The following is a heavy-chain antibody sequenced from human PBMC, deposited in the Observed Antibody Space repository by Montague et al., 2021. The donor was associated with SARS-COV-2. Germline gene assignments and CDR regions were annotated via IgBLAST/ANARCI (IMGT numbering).Heavy chain of an antibody. V-gene: IGHV4-59*08. CDR1: GGSISSYY. Sequence: SETLSLTCTVSGGSISSYYWSWIRQPPGKGLEWIGCIYYSGSTNXNPSLKSRVTISVDTSKNQFSLKLSSVTAADTAVYYCARQSGRLWGIAVAGAFDYWGQGTLVTVSS. D-gene: IGHD6-19*01. CDR3: ARQSGRLWGIAVAGAFDY. CDR2: IYYSGST. J-gene: IGHJ4*02.